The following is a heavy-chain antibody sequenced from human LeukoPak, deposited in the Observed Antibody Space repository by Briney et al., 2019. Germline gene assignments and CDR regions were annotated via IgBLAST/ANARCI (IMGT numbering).Heavy chain of an antibody. J-gene: IGHJ4*02. CDR2: IYHSGIT. Sequence: SETLSLTCTVSGYSIRSGFYWGWIRQPPGKGLEWIGNIYHSGITYYTPSLKSRVTISVDTSKNQFYLKLSSVTAADTAVYYCARSRYFDWRPFDYWGQGTLVTVSS. CDR1: GYSIRSGFY. D-gene: IGHD3-9*01. CDR3: ARSRYFDWRPFDY. V-gene: IGHV4-38-2*02.